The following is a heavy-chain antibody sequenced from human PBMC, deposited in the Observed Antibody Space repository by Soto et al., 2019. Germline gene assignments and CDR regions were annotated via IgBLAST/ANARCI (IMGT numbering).Heavy chain of an antibody. CDR3: ARDPSRQLRFLVGNLGFDP. Sequence: ASVKVSCKASGYTFTSYAMHWVRQAPGQRLEWMGWINAGNGNTKYSQKFQGRVTITRDTSASTAYMELSSLRSEDTAVYYCARDPSRQLRFLVGNLGFDPWGQGTLVTVSS. D-gene: IGHD3-3*01. CDR2: INAGNGNT. V-gene: IGHV1-3*01. CDR1: GYTFTSYA. J-gene: IGHJ5*02.